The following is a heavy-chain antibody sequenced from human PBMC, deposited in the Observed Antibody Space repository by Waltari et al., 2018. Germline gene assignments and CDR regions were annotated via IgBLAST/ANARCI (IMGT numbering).Heavy chain of an antibody. CDR2: IYHRGRT. CDR1: AYSISGYF. V-gene: IGHV4-38-2*01. CDR3: ARNSGNYSFLY. Sequence: QVQLQESGPGLLKPSETLSLTRAVSAYSISGYFWGWIRQPPGQGLEWIGSIYHRGRTYYNPSLKSRVTMSVDTSKNQFSLKLSSVTAADTAVYYCARNSGNYSFLYWGQGTLVTVSS. J-gene: IGHJ4*02. D-gene: IGHD1-26*01.